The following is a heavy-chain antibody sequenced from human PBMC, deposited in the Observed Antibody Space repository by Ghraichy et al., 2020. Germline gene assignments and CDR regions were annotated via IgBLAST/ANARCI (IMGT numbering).Heavy chain of an antibody. V-gene: IGHV4-4*07. Sequence: SETLSLTCTVSGASISSYYWSWIRQPAGKGLEWIGRIYTNETTNYNPSLKSRVTMSVDTSKNQFSLKLSSVTAADTAVYYCARSRKIAGRKITYYFDYWGQGTPVTVSS. CDR1: GASISSYY. CDR2: IYTNETT. J-gene: IGHJ4*02. D-gene: IGHD3-16*01. CDR3: ARSRKIAGRKITYYFDY.